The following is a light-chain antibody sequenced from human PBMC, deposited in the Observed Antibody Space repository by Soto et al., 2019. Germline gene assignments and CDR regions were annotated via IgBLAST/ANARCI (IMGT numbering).Light chain of an antibody. Sequence: QSALTQPPSASGSPGQSVTISCTGTSSDVGGYNYVSWYQHHPGKAPKLMIYEVSKRPSGVPDRFSGSKSGNTASLTVSGLQAEDEADYCCTSYAGSDHLVFGGGTKLTVL. CDR3: TSYAGSDHLV. CDR2: EVS. CDR1: SSDVGGYNY. V-gene: IGLV2-8*01. J-gene: IGLJ3*02.